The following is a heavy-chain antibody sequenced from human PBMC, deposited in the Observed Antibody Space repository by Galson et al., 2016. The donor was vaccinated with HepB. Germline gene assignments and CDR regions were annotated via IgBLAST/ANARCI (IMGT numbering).Heavy chain of an antibody. J-gene: IGHJ3*02. D-gene: IGHD3-22*01. CDR1: CGSINSGGYY. CDR2: IYNSGST. V-gene: IGHV4-31*03. CDR3: ARVDYYDSSGYQLNAFDI. Sequence: TLSLTCTVSCGSINSGGYYWSWIRQHPGKGLEWIGYIYNSGSTYYNPSLESRAIISVETSTNQFSLKLSSVTAADTAVYYCARVDYYDSSGYQLNAFDIWGQGTMVTVSS.